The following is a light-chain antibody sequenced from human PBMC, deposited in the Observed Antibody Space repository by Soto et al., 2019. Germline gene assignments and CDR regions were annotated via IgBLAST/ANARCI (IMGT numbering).Light chain of an antibody. J-gene: IGLJ3*02. Sequence: NFMLTQPHSVSESPGQTVIISCTRSSGSFASSYAPWFQQRPGSSPTTVIYDNDQRPSGIPDRFSGSIDTSSTSASLTISGLQSEDEADYFWQSYSNNNLVFGGGTKLTVL. CDR3: QSYSNNNLV. CDR2: DND. V-gene: IGLV6-57*01. CDR1: SGSFASSY.